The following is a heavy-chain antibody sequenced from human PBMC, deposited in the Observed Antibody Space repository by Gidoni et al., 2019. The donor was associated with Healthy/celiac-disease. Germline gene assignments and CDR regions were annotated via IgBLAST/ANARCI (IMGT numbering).Heavy chain of an antibody. CDR3: ARGGRIVVAVIGIQINWFDP. CDR1: GGSFSFYY. D-gene: IGHD2-2*01. J-gene: IGHJ5*02. Sequence: QVQLQQWGAGLLKPSETLSLTCAVYGGSFSFYYWSWIRQPPGKGLAWIGEINNSGSTNYNPSLKSRVTISVDTSKNQFSLKLSSVTAADTAVYYCARGGRIVVAVIGIQINWFDPWGQGTLVTVSS. V-gene: IGHV4-34*01. CDR2: INNSGST.